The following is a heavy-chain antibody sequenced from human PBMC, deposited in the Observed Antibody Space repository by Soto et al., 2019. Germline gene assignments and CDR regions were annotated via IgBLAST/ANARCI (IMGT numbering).Heavy chain of an antibody. J-gene: IGHJ6*03. V-gene: IGHV4-31*03. CDR3: ARVDGGSGSYFLYYMDV. Sequence: SETLSLTSTVSSGSISSGGYYWSWIRQHPGKGLEWIGYIYYSGSTYYNPSLKSRVTISVDTSKNQFSLKLSSVTAADTAVYYCARVDGGSGSYFLYYMDVWGKGTTVTVSS. CDR1: SGSISSGGYY. CDR2: IYYSGST. D-gene: IGHD3-10*01.